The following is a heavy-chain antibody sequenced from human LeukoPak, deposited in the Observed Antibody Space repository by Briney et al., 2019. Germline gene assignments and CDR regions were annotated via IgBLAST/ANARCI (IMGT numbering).Heavy chain of an antibody. CDR1: GFTFSSYG. CDR2: ISSSDNAI. V-gene: IGHV3-48*03. CDR3: TRAFFGVRERVDYYLYYMDV. D-gene: IGHD3-3*01. Sequence: GGSPRLSCSASGFTFSSYGMNWVRQAPGMGLEWLSYISSSDNAIYYADSVKGRFTISRDNAQNSLFLQMNSLRAEDTAVYYCTRAFFGVRERVDYYLYYMDVWGKGTTVTVSS. J-gene: IGHJ6*03.